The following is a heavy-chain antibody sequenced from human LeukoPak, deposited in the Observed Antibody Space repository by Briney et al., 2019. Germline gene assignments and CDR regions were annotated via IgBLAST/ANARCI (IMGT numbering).Heavy chain of an antibody. CDR3: ARDRKYYYHMDV. CDR1: GYSISSGYY. J-gene: IGHJ6*03. D-gene: IGHD1-14*01. CDR2: IFHSGST. V-gene: IGHV4-38-2*02. Sequence: SETLSLTCTVSGYSISSGYYWAWIRQPPGKGLEWIGSIFHSGSTYYNPSLKSRATISVDTSKNQFSLKLSSVTAADTAVYYCARDRKYYYHMDVWGKGTTVTVSS.